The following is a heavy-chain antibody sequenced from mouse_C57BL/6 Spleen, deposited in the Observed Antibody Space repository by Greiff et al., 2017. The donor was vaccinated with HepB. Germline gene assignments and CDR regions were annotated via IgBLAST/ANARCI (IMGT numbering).Heavy chain of an antibody. J-gene: IGHJ2*01. CDR2: IYPGSGCT. V-gene: IGHV1-55*01. D-gene: IGHD2-5*01. Sequence: QVQLQQPGAELVKPGASVKMSCKASGYTFTSYWITWVKQRPGQGLEWIGDIYPGSGCTNYNEKFKSKATLTVDTSSSTAYMQLSILTSEASAVYYCARRTYYSNSYYFDYWGQGTTLTVSS. CDR1: GYTFTSYW. CDR3: ARRTYYSNSYYFDY.